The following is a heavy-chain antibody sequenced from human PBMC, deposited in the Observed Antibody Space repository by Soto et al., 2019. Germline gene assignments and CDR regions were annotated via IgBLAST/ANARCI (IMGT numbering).Heavy chain of an antibody. V-gene: IGHV3-33*01. J-gene: IGHJ2*01. CDR2: IWYDGSNK. CDR3: ARGWYCGGDCYEWYFDL. D-gene: IGHD2-21*02. Sequence: QVQLVESGGGVVQPGRSLRLSCAASGFTFSNYGMHWVRQAPGKGLEWVAVIWYDGSNKYYADSVKGRFTISRDNSKNTLYLQMNSLRAEEMAVYFCARGWYCGGDCYEWYFDLWGRGTLVTVSS. CDR1: GFTFSNYG.